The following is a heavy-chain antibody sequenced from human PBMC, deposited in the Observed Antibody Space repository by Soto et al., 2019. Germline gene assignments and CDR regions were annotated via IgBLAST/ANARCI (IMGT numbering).Heavy chain of an antibody. CDR2: LSGSGGRT. CDR3: AKDIPTVIPYNWFDP. Sequence: EVQLLESGEGLVQPGGSLRLYCAASGFTFSSYAMSWFRQAPGKGLEWVSGLSGSGGRTYYADSVKGRFTISRDNSKNTLYRQMNSLRAEDKAVYYCAKDIPTVIPYNWFDPWGQGTLVTVSS. V-gene: IGHV3-23*01. J-gene: IGHJ5*02. D-gene: IGHD4-4*01. CDR1: GFTFSSYA.